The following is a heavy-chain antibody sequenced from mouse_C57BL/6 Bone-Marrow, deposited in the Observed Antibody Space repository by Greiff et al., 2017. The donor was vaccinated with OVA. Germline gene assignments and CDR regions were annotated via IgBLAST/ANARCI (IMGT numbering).Heavy chain of an antibody. D-gene: IGHD2-5*01. J-gene: IGHJ3*01. CDR2: IYPGSGST. CDR1: GYTFTSYW. V-gene: IGHV1-55*01. Sequence: VQLQQSGAELVKPGASVKMSCKASGYTFTSYWITWVKQRPGQGLEWIGDIYPGSGSTNYNEKFKSKATLTVDTSSSTAYMQLSSLTSEDSAVYYCARVQAYYSNYPFAYWGQGTLVTVSA. CDR3: ARVQAYYSNYPFAY.